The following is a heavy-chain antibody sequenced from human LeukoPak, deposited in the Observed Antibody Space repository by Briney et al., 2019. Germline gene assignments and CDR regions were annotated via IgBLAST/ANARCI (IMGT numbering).Heavy chain of an antibody. CDR3: ARTNFFAY. Sequence: PSETLSLTCAVYGGSFSGYYWSWIRQPPGKGLEWIGEINHSGSTNYNPSLKSRVTISVDTSKNQFSLKLSSVTAADTAVYYCARTNFFAYWGQGTLVTVSS. CDR2: INHSGST. V-gene: IGHV4-34*01. J-gene: IGHJ4*02. CDR1: GGSFSGYY.